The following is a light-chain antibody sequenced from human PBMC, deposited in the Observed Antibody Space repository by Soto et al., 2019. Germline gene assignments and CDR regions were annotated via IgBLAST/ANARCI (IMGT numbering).Light chain of an antibody. Sequence: ERVMTQSPATLSVSPGERVTLSCRASQSVGTDLSWYQQKPGQAPRLLVYRASTRATGIPARFSGSGSDTEFTLTISRLQSEDFGIYYCHQYNNWPPLPFGQGKRL. V-gene: IGKV3-15*01. J-gene: IGKJ5*01. CDR1: QSVGTD. CDR3: HQYNNWPPLP. CDR2: RAS.